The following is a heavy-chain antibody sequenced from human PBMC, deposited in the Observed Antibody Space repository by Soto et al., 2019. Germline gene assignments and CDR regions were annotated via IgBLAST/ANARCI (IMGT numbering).Heavy chain of an antibody. CDR1: GGSISSYS. CDR3: ARDRRIDYGGYYYYVMDV. J-gene: IGHJ6*02. CDR2: IYYSGST. Sequence: PSETLSLTCTVSGGSISSYSWSWIRQPPGKGLEWIGYIYYSGSTNYNPSLKSRVTISVDTSKNQFSLKLSSVTAADTAVYYCARDRRIDYGGYYYYVMDVWGQGTTVTVSS. D-gene: IGHD4-17*01. V-gene: IGHV4-59*01.